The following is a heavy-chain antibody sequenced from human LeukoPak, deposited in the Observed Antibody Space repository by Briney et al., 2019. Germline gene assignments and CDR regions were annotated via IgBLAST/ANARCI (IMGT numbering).Heavy chain of an antibody. J-gene: IGHJ4*02. D-gene: IGHD3-10*01. Sequence: PSQTLSLTCTVSGGSISSGDYYWSWIRQPPGKGLEWIGYIYYSGSTYYNPSLKSRVTISVDTSKNQFSLKVTSVTAADTAVYYCARARGSGPIDFWGQGTRVTVSS. CDR3: ARARGSGPIDF. V-gene: IGHV4-30-4*01. CDR2: IYYSGST. CDR1: GGSISSGDYY.